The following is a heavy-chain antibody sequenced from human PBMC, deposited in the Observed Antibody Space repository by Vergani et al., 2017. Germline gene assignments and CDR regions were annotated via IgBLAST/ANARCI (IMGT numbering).Heavy chain of an antibody. CDR3: ARERNAYYDFWSGYYTQYYFDY. V-gene: IGHV3-20*04. Sequence: EVQMVESGGGLVKPGGSLRLSCVASGFTFDDYGMSWVRQAPGKGLEWVSGINWNGGSTGYADSVKGRFTISRDNAKNSLYLQMYSLRAEDTALYYCARERNAYYDFWSGYYTQYYFDYWGQGTLVTVSS. J-gene: IGHJ4*02. D-gene: IGHD3-3*01. CDR1: GFTFDDYG. CDR2: INWNGGST.